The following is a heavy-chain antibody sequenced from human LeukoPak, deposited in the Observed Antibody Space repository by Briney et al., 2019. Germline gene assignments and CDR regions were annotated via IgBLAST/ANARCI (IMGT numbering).Heavy chain of an antibody. CDR1: GFTVSSNY. CDR2: IYRGGVT. V-gene: IGHV3-53*01. J-gene: IGHJ6*02. CDR3: ARLVRSGSYPYYYYAMDV. D-gene: IGHD1-26*01. Sequence: PGGSLRLSCAASGFTVSSNYMSWVRQAPGKGLEWVSVIYRGGVTYYADSVKGRFTISRDNSKNTLYLQMNSLRAEDTAVYYCARLVRSGSYPYYYYAMDVWGQGTTVTVSS.